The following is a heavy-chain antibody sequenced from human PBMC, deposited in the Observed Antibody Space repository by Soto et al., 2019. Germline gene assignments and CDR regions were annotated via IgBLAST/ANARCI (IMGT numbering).Heavy chain of an antibody. CDR3: ARDPLYYYDSSGFFPSDAFDI. J-gene: IGHJ3*02. D-gene: IGHD3-22*01. CDR2: ISAYNGNT. CDR1: GYTFTSYG. Sequence: ASVKVSCKASGYTFTSYGISWVRQAPGQGLEWMGWISAYNGNTNYAQKLQGRVTMTTDTSTSTAYMELRSLRSDDTAVHYCARDPLYYYDSSGFFPSDAFDIWGQGTMVTVSS. V-gene: IGHV1-18*01.